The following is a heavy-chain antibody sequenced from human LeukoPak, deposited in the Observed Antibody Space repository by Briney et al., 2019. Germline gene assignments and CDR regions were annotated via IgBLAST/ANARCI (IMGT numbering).Heavy chain of an antibody. CDR2: ISHDASDE. Sequence: GGSLRLSCTASGSSFSGYGMHWVRQAPGKGLEWLAVISHDASDEYYADSVKGRFTISRDNAKNMIYLQMISLRAEDTAVYYCVKALVGQTSGYWGQGTRVTVST. J-gene: IGHJ4*02. V-gene: IGHV3-30*18. CDR3: VKALVGQTSGY. D-gene: IGHD1-26*01. CDR1: GSSFSGYG.